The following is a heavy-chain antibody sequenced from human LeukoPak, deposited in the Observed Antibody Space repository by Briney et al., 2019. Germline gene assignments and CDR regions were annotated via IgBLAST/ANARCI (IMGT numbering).Heavy chain of an antibody. J-gene: IGHJ4*02. Sequence: GGSLRLSCAASGFTFSGYSMNWVRQAPGKGLEWVSSISSSSSYIYYADSVKGRFTISRDNAKNSLYLQMNSLRAEDTAVYYCARTDTAMVAMYYFDYWGQGTLVTVSS. V-gene: IGHV3-21*01. CDR1: GFTFSGYS. D-gene: IGHD5-18*01. CDR2: ISSSSSYI. CDR3: ARTDTAMVAMYYFDY.